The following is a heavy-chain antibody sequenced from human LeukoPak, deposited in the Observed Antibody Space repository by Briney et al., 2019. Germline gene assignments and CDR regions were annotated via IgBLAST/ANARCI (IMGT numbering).Heavy chain of an antibody. CDR2: ISSNGGST. J-gene: IGHJ5*02. CDR3: ARPRLAATWSGWIENWFDP. CDR1: GFTFSSYA. D-gene: IGHD6-19*01. Sequence: GGSLRLSCAASGFTFSSYAMHWVRQAPGKGLEYVSAISSNGGSTYYANSVKGRFTISRDNSKNTLYLQMGSLRAEDMAVYYCARPRLAATWSGWIENWFDPWGQGTLVTVSS. V-gene: IGHV3-64*01.